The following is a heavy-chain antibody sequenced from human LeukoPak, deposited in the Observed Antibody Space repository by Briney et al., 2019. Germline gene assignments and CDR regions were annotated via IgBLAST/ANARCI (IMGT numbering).Heavy chain of an antibody. Sequence: PGGSLSLPCADHVFPLSSYAMSSIRQAPGKGLEWVSAISGSGGSTYYADSVKGRFTISRDNSKKTLYLQINSLRAEDTAVYYCANCFQFSSWHYFRLDYCGQGTLVTVSS. D-gene: IGHD6-13*01. V-gene: IGHV3-23*01. CDR1: VFPLSSYA. J-gene: IGHJ4*02. CDR3: ANCFQFSSWHYFRLDY. CDR2: ISGSGGST.